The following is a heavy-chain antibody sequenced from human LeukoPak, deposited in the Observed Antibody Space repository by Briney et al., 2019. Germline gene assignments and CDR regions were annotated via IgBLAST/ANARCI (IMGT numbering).Heavy chain of an antibody. CDR1: GYTFTGYC. Sequence: ASVKVSCKASGYTFTGYCMHWVRQDPAPGHEWMGWIKADSGGKNYAQRFQGRVTMTRDTSISTVYMEVSRLRSDDTAVYHCATSGYPYNAFDIWGQGTMVTVSS. CDR3: ATSGYPYNAFDI. J-gene: IGHJ3*02. CDR2: IKADSGGK. V-gene: IGHV1-2*02. D-gene: IGHD3-22*01.